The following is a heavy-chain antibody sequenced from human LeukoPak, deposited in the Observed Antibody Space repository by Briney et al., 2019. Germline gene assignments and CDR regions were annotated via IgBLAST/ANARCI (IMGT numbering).Heavy chain of an antibody. J-gene: IGHJ4*02. D-gene: IGHD5-24*01. CDR2: ISGSGGST. Sequence: GGSLRLSCGASGFTFSNYPMSWVRQAPGKGLEWVSTISGSGGSTYYADSVKGRFTISRDNSKNTLYLQMNSLRAEDTAVYYCAKDPEMATAAGDYWGQGTLVTVSS. V-gene: IGHV3-23*01. CDR3: AKDPEMATAAGDY. CDR1: GFTFSNYP.